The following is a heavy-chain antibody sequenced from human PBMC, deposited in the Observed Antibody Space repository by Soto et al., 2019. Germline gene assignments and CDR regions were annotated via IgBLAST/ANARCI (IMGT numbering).Heavy chain of an antibody. V-gene: IGHV3-30-3*02. D-gene: IGHD1-7*01. CDR1: GFTFSSYA. CDR2: ISDDGSNK. J-gene: IGHJ5*02. Sequence: GGSLRLSCAASGFTFSSYAMHWVRQAPGKGLEWVAVISDDGSNKYYADSVKGRFTISRDNSKNTLYLQMNSLRAEDTAVYYCAKSRVAATGITGTTSWFDPWGQGTLVTVSS. CDR3: AKSRVAATGITGTTSWFDP.